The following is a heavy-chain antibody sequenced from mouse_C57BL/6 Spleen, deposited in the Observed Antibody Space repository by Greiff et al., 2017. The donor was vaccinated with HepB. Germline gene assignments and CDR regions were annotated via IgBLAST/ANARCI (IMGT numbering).Heavy chain of an antibody. Sequence: EVKLMESGPELVKPGASVKIPCKASGYTFTDYNMDWVKQSHGKSLEWIGDINPNNGGTIYNQKFKGKATLTVDKSSSTAYMELRSLTSEDTAVYYCAILLYAMDYWGQGTSVTVSS. V-gene: IGHV1-18*01. CDR2: INPNNGGT. J-gene: IGHJ4*01. D-gene: IGHD1-1*01. CDR1: GYTFTDYN. CDR3: AILLYAMDY.